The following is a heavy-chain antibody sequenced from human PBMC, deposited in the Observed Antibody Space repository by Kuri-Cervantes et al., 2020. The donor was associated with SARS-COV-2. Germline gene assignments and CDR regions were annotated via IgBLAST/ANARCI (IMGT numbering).Heavy chain of an antibody. J-gene: IGHJ4*02. CDR2: IYDSGTT. Sequence: SETLSLTCTVSGGSISDHYWSWIRQSPGKGLEWIGYIYDSGTTNYNPSLKSRVTVSVDKSKNHFSLRLSSVTAVDTAVYYCARDLNGQLWSTGLGYWGQGTLVTVSS. V-gene: IGHV4-59*11. CDR1: GGSISDHY. CDR3: ARDLNGQLWSTGLGY. D-gene: IGHD5-18*01.